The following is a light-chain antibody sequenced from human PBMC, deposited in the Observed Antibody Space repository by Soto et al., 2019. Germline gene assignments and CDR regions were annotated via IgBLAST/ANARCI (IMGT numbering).Light chain of an antibody. CDR2: AAS. V-gene: IGKV1-9*01. Sequence: IQVTQSPSSLSASVGDRVTITCRASQGISSYLAWYQQKPGKAPKLLIYAASTLQSGVPSRFSGSGSGTDFTLTISSLQPEDFATCYCQQLNSYSWTFGQGTKVDIK. CDR3: QQLNSYSWT. CDR1: QGISSY. J-gene: IGKJ1*01.